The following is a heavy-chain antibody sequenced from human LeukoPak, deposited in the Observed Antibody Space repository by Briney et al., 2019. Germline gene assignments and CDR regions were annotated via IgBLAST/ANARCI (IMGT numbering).Heavy chain of an antibody. CDR3: AKDRETESMDY. V-gene: IGHV3-30*18. J-gene: IGHJ4*02. CDR1: GFTFSSYG. CDR2: ISYDGSNK. Sequence: GGPLRLSCGASGFTFSSYGMHGVRQAPGKGLEGVAVISYDGSNKYYAASVEGRFTISRDNSKNTLYLQMNSLRAEDTAVYYCAKDRETESMDYWGQGTLVTVSS. D-gene: IGHD1-26*01.